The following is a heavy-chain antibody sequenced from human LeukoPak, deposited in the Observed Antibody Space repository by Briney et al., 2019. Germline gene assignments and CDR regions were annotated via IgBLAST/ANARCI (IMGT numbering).Heavy chain of an antibody. CDR2: INPNSGGT. CDR3: ARGPYDGDWFDP. Sequence: ASVKVSCKASGYTFTSYYMHWVRQAPGQGLEWMGWINPNSGGTNYAQKFQGRVTMTRDTSISTTYMELSRLRSDDTAVYYCARGPYDGDWFDPWGQGTLVTVSS. J-gene: IGHJ5*02. V-gene: IGHV1-2*02. CDR1: GYTFTSYY. D-gene: IGHD4-23*01.